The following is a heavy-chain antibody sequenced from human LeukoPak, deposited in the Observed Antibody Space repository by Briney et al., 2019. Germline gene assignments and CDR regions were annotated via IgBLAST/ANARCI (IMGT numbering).Heavy chain of an antibody. CDR3: AKCYLASRYYYYGMDV. Sequence: GRSLRLSCAASGFTFSSYGMHWVRQAPGKGLEWVAVISYDGSNKYYADSVKGRFTISRDNSKNTLYLQMNSLRAEDTAVYYCAKCYLASRYYYYGMDVWGQGTTVTVSS. J-gene: IGHJ6*02. CDR2: ISYDGSNK. V-gene: IGHV3-30*18. D-gene: IGHD2-15*01. CDR1: GFTFSSYG.